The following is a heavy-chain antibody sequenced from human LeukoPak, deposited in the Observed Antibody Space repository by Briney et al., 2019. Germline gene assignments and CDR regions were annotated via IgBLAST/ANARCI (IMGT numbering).Heavy chain of an antibody. D-gene: IGHD3-10*01. CDR1: GGSISSSSYY. CDR2: IYYSGST. CDR3: ARVILGFGET. V-gene: IGHV4-39*07. Sequence: PSETLSLTCTVSGGSISSSSYYWGWIRQPPGKGLEWIGSIYYSGSTYYNPSLKSRVTISVDTSKNQFSLKLSSVTAADTAVYYCARVILGFGETWGQGTLVTVSS. J-gene: IGHJ5*02.